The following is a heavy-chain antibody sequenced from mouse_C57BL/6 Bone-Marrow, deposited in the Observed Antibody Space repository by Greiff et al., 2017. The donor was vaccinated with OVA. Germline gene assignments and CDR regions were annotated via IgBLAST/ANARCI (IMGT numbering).Heavy chain of an antibody. J-gene: IGHJ1*03. V-gene: IGHV5-15*04. Sequence: EVKLVESGGGLVQPGGSLKLSCAASGFTFSDYGMAWVRQAPRKGPEWVAFISNLAYSIYYADTVTGRFTISRENAKNTLYLEMSSLRSEDTAMYYCARRWDYYGSSYGYFDVWGTGTTVTVSS. CDR3: ARRWDYYGSSYGYFDV. CDR1: GFTFSDYG. CDR2: ISNLAYSI. D-gene: IGHD1-1*01.